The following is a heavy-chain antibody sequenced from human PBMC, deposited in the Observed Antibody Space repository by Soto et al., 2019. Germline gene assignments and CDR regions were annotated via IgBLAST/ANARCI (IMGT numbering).Heavy chain of an antibody. CDR3: AKSGGYCSSRSCYQTIDY. CDR2: ISYDGSNK. D-gene: IGHD2-2*01. CDR1: GFTFSSYG. J-gene: IGHJ4*02. V-gene: IGHV3-30*18. Sequence: QVQLVESGGGVVQPGRSLRLSCAASGFTFSSYGMHWVRQAPGKGLEWVAVISYDGSNKYYADSVKGRFTISRDNSKNKLYLQMKSLRAENTGVYYCAKSGGYCSSRSCYQTIDYWGQGTLVTVSS.